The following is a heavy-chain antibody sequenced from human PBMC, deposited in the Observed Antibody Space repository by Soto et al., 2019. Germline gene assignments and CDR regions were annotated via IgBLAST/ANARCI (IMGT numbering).Heavy chain of an antibody. J-gene: IGHJ5*02. CDR2: IIPILGIA. Sequence: QAQLVQSGAEVKKPGSSVKVSCKASGGTFSSYTISWVRQAPGQGLEWMGRIIPILGIANYAQKFQGRVTITADKATSTAYMELSSLRSEDTAVYYCAREGGDCSGGSCYSNWFDPWGQGTLVTVSS. V-gene: IGHV1-69*08. D-gene: IGHD2-15*01. CDR3: AREGGDCSGGSCYSNWFDP. CDR1: GGTFSSYT.